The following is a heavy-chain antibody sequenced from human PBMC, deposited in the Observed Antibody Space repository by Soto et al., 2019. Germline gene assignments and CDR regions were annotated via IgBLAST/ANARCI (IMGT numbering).Heavy chain of an antibody. CDR2: IYHTGST. J-gene: IGHJ5*02. D-gene: IGHD2-21*02. CDR1: GGSISSGSYS. Sequence: QLQLQESGSGLVKPSQTLCLTCAVSGGSISSGSYSWSWIRQPPGKGLEWIGYIYHTGSTDYNPSLKSRVTISVDGSKNQFSLKLSSVTAADTAVYYCARGYCSGGACYSWFAPWGQGTLVTVSS. CDR3: ARGYCSGGACYSWFAP. V-gene: IGHV4-30-2*01.